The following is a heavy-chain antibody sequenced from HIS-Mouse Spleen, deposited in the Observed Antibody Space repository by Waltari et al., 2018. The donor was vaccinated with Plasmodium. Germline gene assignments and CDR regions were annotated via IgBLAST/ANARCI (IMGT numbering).Heavy chain of an antibody. D-gene: IGHD7-27*01. CDR1: GYTFTTSG. CDR3: ARTGEWRTDAFDI. Sequence: QVQLVQSGAEVKKPGASVKGACKASGYTFTTSGISWVRQAPGQWVEWVGWISAYKGNTNYAQKLQGRVTMTTDTSTSTAYMELRSLRSDDTAVYYCARTGEWRTDAFDIWGQGTMVTVSS. CDR2: ISAYKGNT. V-gene: IGHV1-18*01. J-gene: IGHJ3*02.